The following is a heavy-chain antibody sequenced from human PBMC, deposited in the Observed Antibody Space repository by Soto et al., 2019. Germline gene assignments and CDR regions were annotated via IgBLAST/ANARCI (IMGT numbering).Heavy chain of an antibody. Sequence: QVQLESSGPGLVKPSQTLSLTCTVSGGSISSVGYFWTWIRQHPAKGLEWIGHISYSGSTYFIPSRRSRLSMSVDTSKNQFSLNLTSVTVADPALYYCARLNSGWHQTFDSWGQGTLVTVSS. CDR1: GGSISSVGYF. CDR3: ARLNSGWHQTFDS. D-gene: IGHD6-25*01. V-gene: IGHV4-31*03. CDR2: ISYSGST. J-gene: IGHJ4*02.